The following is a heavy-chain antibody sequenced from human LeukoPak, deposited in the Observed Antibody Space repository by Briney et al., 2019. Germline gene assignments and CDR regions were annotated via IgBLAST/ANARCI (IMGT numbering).Heavy chain of an antibody. CDR1: GFTFSTYA. J-gene: IGHJ6*03. CDR2: ISGSGGGT. CDR3: AKNRGAGSHYYYHMDV. Sequence: GGSLRLSCAASGFTFSTYAMSWVRQAAGKGLEWVSLISGSGGGTYYADSVKGRFTISRDNSKNTLYLQLNSLRVEDTAVYYCAKNRGAGSHYYYHMDVWGKGTTVTVSS. D-gene: IGHD1-26*01. V-gene: IGHV3-23*01.